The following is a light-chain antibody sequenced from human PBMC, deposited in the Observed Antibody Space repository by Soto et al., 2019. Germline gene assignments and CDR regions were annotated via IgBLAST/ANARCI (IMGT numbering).Light chain of an antibody. J-gene: IGKJ2*03. V-gene: IGKV3-15*01. CDR2: GES. CDR1: QNINYN. CDR3: QQYKDWYS. Sequence: EIVMTQSPATLSVSPGERVTLSCRASQNINYNLSWYQQKPGQAPRRLIQGESTRATAIPVRFSGSGSGTEFTLTISSLQSEDFGVYYCQQYKDWYSFGQGTKLEIK.